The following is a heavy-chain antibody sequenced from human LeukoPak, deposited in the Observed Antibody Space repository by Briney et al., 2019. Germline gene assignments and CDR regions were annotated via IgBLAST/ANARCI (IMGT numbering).Heavy chain of an antibody. Sequence: SETLSLTCTVSGGSISSGNYYWSWIRQPAGKGLEWIGRIYTSGSTNYNPSLKSRVTISVDTSKNQFSLKLGSVTAADTAVYYCARDRSMIVTNWGQGTLVTVSS. CDR3: ARDRSMIVTN. CDR2: IYTSGST. J-gene: IGHJ4*02. V-gene: IGHV4-61*02. CDR1: GGSISSGNYY. D-gene: IGHD3-22*01.